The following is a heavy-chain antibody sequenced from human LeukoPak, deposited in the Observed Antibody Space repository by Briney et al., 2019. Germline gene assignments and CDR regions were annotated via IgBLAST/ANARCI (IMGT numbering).Heavy chain of an antibody. CDR3: ARERVPDY. CDR1: DFSVGSNY. Sequence: GESLRLSCAASDFSVGSNYMTWVRQAPGKGLEWVSLIYSVGTTFYADSVKGRFTISRDNAKNSLYLQMNSLRAEDTAVYYCARERVPDYWGQGTLVTVSS. V-gene: IGHV3-53*01. CDR2: IYSVGTT. D-gene: IGHD1-1*01. J-gene: IGHJ4*02.